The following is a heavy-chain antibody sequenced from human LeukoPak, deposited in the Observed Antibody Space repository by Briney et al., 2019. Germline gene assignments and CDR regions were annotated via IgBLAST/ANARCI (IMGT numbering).Heavy chain of an antibody. D-gene: IGHD3-22*01. V-gene: IGHV3-74*01. CDR2: INSDGSST. CDR3: ARAYDSSGYLSY. CDR1: GFTFSSYA. Sequence: GGSLRLSCAASGFTFSSYAMSWVRQAPGKGLVWVSRINSDGSSTSYADSVKGRFTISRDNAKNTLYLQMNSLRAEDTAVYYCARAYDSSGYLSYWGQGTLVTVSS. J-gene: IGHJ4*02.